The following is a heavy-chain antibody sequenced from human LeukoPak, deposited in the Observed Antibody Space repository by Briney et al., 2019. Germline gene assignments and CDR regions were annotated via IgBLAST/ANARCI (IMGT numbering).Heavy chain of an antibody. V-gene: IGHV4-59*01. CDR1: GGSISSYY. CDR3: ARVDYGDLGYFDF. J-gene: IGHJ4*02. Sequence: PSETLSLTCTVSGGSISSYYWSWIRQPPGKGLEWIAYIYSSGSTNFNPSLKSRVTISVDTSKNQFSLKLSSVTAADAAVYYCARVDYGDLGYFDFWGRGTLVTVSS. CDR2: IYSSGST. D-gene: IGHD4-17*01.